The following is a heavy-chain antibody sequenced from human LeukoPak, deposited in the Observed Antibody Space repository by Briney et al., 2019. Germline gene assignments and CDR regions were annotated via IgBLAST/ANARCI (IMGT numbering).Heavy chain of an antibody. D-gene: IGHD2-15*01. V-gene: IGHV3-30*02. CDR2: IRYDGSNK. CDR3: AKNGDRGAYCSGGSCYPYYYYYMDV. Sequence: GGSLRLSCAASGFTFSSYGMHWVRQAPGKGLEWVAFIRYDGSNKYYADSVKGRFTISRDNSKNTLYLQMNSLRAEDTAVYYCAKNGDRGAYCSGGSCYPYYYYYMDVWGKGTTVTISS. CDR1: GFTFSSYG. J-gene: IGHJ6*03.